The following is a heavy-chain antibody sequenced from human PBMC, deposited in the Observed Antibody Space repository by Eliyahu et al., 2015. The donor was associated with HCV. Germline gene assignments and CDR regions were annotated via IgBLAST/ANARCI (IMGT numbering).Heavy chain of an antibody. CDR1: GGTFSSYA. CDR2: IIPIFGTA. V-gene: IGHV1-69*06. CDR3: ARELGSGDCSSTSCPPAYYYYGMDV. D-gene: IGHD2-2*01. Sequence: QVQLVQSGAEVKKPGSSVKVSCKASGGTFSSYAISWVRQAPGQGLEGMGGIIPIFGTANYAQKFQGRVTITADKSTSTAYMELSSLRSEDTTVYYCARELGSGDCSSTSCPPAYYYYGMDVWGQGTTVTVSS. J-gene: IGHJ6*02.